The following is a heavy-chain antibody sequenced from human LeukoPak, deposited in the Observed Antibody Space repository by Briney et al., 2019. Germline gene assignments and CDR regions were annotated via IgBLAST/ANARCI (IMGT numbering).Heavy chain of an antibody. J-gene: IGHJ4*02. CDR3: AKDRSIGTYYTFDH. CDR2: ISGSGVMT. Sequence: GGSLRLSCAASGFTFSDYAMTWVRQAPGKGLEWVATISGSGVMTYYADSVKGRFTVSGDNSKNTLYLQMSSLAAADTAVYYCAKDRSIGTYYTFDHWGQGTLVTVSA. CDR1: GFTFSDYA. D-gene: IGHD1-26*01. V-gene: IGHV3-23*01.